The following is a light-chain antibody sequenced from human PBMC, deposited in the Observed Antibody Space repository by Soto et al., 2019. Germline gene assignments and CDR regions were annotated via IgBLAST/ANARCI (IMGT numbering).Light chain of an antibody. CDR1: SRDVGSYNL. J-gene: IGLJ1*01. CDR2: EVT. V-gene: IGLV2-23*02. CDR3: CSYAPSSTYV. Sequence: QSVLTQPASVSGSPGQSITISCTGTSRDVGSYNLVSWYQQHPGKAPKLMIYEVTQRPSGVANRFSGSKSGNTASLTISGLQAEDEADYYCCSYAPSSTYVFGPGTKVTVL.